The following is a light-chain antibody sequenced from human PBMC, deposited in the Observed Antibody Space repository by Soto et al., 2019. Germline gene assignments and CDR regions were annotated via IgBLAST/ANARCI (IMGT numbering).Light chain of an antibody. CDR1: HSLVHSDGIAY. CDR2: KVS. CDR3: MQGTHWPIT. J-gene: IGKJ5*01. Sequence: DDVMNQSPLYLPVTLGQPASVSCRSKHSLVHSDGIAYFSWFQQRPGRSPRRLIYKVSNRDSGVPARFSGSGSGTDFALKISRVEAEDVGVYYCMQGTHWPITFGHGTRLEIK. V-gene: IGKV2-30*02.